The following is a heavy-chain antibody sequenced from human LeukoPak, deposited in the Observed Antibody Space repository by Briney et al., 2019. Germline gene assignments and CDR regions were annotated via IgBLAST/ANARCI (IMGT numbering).Heavy chain of an antibody. Sequence: PSETLSLTCTVSGGSISSYYWSWIRQPPGKGLEWIAYIYYSGSTNYNPSLKSRVTISVDTSKNQFSLKLSSVTAADTAVYYCAREDRYCSGGTCYSWGQGTLVTVSS. V-gene: IGHV4-59*12. CDR2: IYYSGST. J-gene: IGHJ4*02. CDR1: GGSISSYY. CDR3: AREDRYCSGGTCYS. D-gene: IGHD2-15*01.